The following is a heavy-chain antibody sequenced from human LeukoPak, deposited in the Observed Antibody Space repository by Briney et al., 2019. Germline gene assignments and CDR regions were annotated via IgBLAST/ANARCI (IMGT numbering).Heavy chain of an antibody. J-gene: IGHJ4*02. CDR3: ARGGVLLWFGESHFDY. CDR2: IYHSGST. Sequence: SGTLSLTCAVSGGSISSSNWWSWVRRPPGKGLEWIGEIYHSGSTNYNPSLKSRVTISVDKSKNQFSLKLSSVTAADTAVYYCARGGVLLWFGESHFDYWGQGTLVTVSS. CDR1: GGSISSSNW. V-gene: IGHV4-4*02. D-gene: IGHD3-10*01.